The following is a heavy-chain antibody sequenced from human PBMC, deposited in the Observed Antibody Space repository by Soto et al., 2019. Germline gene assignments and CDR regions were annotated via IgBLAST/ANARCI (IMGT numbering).Heavy chain of an antibody. Sequence: GAAVKVSCKASGGTFSSYTISWVRQAPGQGLEWMGRIIPILGIANYAQKFQGRVTITADKSTSTAYMELSSLGSEDTAVYYCASVLRYFVSSRPNDYWGQGTLVSVSS. J-gene: IGHJ4*02. CDR2: IIPILGIA. CDR3: ASVLRYFVSSRPNDY. D-gene: IGHD3-9*01. CDR1: GGTFSSYT. V-gene: IGHV1-69*02.